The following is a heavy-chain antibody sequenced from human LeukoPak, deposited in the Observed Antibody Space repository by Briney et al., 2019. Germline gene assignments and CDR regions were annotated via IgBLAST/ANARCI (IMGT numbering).Heavy chain of an antibody. CDR3: ARGDPLGTYCSSTSCYPPAVDY. CDR2: IYYSGST. CDR1: GDSISSYY. D-gene: IGHD2-2*01. J-gene: IGHJ4*02. Sequence: PSETLPLTCTVSGDSISSYYWSWIRQPPGKALEWIGYIYYSGSTNYNPSLKSRVTISVDTSKNQFSLKLSSVTAADTAVYYCARGDPLGTYCSSTSCYPPAVDYWGQGTLVTVSS. V-gene: IGHV4-59*01.